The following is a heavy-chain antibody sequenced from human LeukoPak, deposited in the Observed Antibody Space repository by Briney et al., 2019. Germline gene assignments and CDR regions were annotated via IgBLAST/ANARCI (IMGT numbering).Heavy chain of an antibody. J-gene: IGHJ4*02. CDR2: INHSGST. Sequence: SETLSLTCAVYGGSFSGYYWSWLRQPPGKGLEWIGEINHSGSTNYNPSLKSRVTISVDTSKNQFSLKLSSVTAADTAVYYCATTRPKNYYGSGSYYNYWGQGTLVTVSS. V-gene: IGHV4-34*01. D-gene: IGHD3-10*01. CDR1: GGSFSGYY. CDR3: ATTRPKNYYGSGSYYNY.